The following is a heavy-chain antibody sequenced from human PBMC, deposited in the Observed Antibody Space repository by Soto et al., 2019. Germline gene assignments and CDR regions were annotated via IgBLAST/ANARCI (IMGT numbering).Heavy chain of an antibody. J-gene: IGHJ4*02. D-gene: IGHD5-12*01. Sequence: GASVKVSCKASGGTFSSYAISWVRQAPGQGLGWMGGIIPIFGTANYAQKFQGRVTITADESTSTAYMELSSLRSEDTAVYYCARASEEEMATIIGYFDYWGQGTLVTVSS. CDR1: GGTFSSYA. CDR2: IIPIFGTA. CDR3: ARASEEEMATIIGYFDY. V-gene: IGHV1-69*13.